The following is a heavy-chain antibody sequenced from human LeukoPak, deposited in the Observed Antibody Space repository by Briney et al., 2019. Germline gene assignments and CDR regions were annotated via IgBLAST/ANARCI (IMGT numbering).Heavy chain of an antibody. CDR2: INPNSGGT. J-gene: IGHJ6*03. D-gene: IGHD5-18*01. V-gene: IGHV1-2*04. Sequence: ASVKVSCKASGYTFTGYYMHWVRQAPGQGLEWMGWINPNSGGTNYAQKFQGWVTMTRDTSISTAYMELSRLRSDDTAVYYCARTYTAMASYYYYYMDVWGKGTTVTVSS. CDR3: ARTYTAMASYYYYYMDV. CDR1: GYTFTGYY.